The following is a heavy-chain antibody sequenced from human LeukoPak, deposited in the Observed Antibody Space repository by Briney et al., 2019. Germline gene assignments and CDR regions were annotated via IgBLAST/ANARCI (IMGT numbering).Heavy chain of an antibody. V-gene: IGHV4-59*01. D-gene: IGHD3-22*01. J-gene: IGHJ3*02. CDR3: ARWGYYDSSAYSSDAFDI. CDR1: GGSISSYY. Sequence: SETLSLTCTVSGGSISSYYWSWIRQPPGKGLEWIGYIYYSGSTNYNPSLKSRVTISVDTSKNQFSLKLSSVTAADTAVYYCARWGYYDSSAYSSDAFDIWGQGTMVTVSS. CDR2: IYYSGST.